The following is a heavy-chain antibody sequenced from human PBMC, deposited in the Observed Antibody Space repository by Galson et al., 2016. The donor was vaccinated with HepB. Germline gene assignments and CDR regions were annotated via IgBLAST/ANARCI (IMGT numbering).Heavy chain of an antibody. J-gene: IGHJ4*02. Sequence: AMVTPPQTLTLTCTFTGFSLSSSGVGVGWIRQSPGKALEWLALIYWNDDKRYSPSLKSRLTITKDTSKNQVVLTLTNMDPVDTATYYCVHIVHSGSYYYFAYWGQGTLVTVSS. CDR2: IYWNDDK. CDR3: VHIVHSGSYYYFAY. CDR1: GFSLSSSGVG. D-gene: IGHD1-26*01. V-gene: IGHV2-5*01.